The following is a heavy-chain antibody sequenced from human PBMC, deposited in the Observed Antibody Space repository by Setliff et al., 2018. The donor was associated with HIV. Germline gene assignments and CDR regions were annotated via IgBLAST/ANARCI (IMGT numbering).Heavy chain of an antibody. CDR2: VFFSGVA. D-gene: IGHD3-16*01. J-gene: IGHJ4*02. CDR3: ARDLASSYFDF. CDR1: GASIDRFF. V-gene: IGHV4-59*01. Sequence: PAETLSLTCTVYGASIDRFFWSWIRQPPGKGLEWIGNVFFSGVATYNPSLKSRVTVSIQTSRSQFSLTLRSVTAADTATYYCARDLASSYFDFWGQGALVTVSS.